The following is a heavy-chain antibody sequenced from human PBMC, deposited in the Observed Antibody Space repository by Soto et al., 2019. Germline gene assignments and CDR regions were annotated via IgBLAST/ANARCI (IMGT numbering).Heavy chain of an antibody. V-gene: IGHV3-30*18. CDR1: GFTFSSYG. CDR3: AKTTRAVTYFDY. Sequence: GGSLILSCAASGFTFSSYGMHWVRQAPGKGLEWVAVISYDGSNKYYADSVKGRFTISRDNSKNTLYLQMNSLRAEDTAVYYCAKTTRAVTYFDYWGQGTLVTAPQ. D-gene: IGHD4-17*01. CDR2: ISYDGSNK. J-gene: IGHJ4*02.